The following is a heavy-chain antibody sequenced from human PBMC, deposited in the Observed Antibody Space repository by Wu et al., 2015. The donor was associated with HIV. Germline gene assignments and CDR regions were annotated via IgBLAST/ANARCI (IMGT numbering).Heavy chain of an antibody. CDR3: ARDAIPVTTEFDF. Sequence: QVQLLQSGAEVKKPGASVKVSCQTSGYTSTGHYTHWVRLAPGQRPEWMGWISAYNGNTYYAQKLQGRVTMTTDTSTSTAYMELRSLRSDDSAVYFCARDAIPVTTEFDFWGQGTLVSVS. J-gene: IGHJ4*02. CDR2: ISAYNGNT. D-gene: IGHD4-17*01. V-gene: IGHV1-18*04. CDR1: GYTSTGHY.